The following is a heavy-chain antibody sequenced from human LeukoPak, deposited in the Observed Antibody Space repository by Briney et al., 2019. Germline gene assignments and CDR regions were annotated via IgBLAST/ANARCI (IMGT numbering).Heavy chain of an antibody. CDR3: VRDPGNGWGFDP. D-gene: IGHD6-19*01. CDR2: AEITGRRT. V-gene: IGHV3-74*01. J-gene: IGHJ5*02. Sequence: GGSLRLSCAASGFTFDDYAMHRVRQVPGKGLEWLSYAEITGRRTGYAESVKGRFTISRDNAKNTVYLQMSSLRAEDTAIYYCVRDPGNGWGFDPWGQGTLVTVSS. CDR1: GFTFDDYA.